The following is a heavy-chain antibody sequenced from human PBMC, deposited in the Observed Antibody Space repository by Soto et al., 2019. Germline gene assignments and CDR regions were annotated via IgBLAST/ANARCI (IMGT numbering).Heavy chain of an antibody. Sequence: SVKVSCTASGGTFGSDAITCVRQAPGQGLEWVGRIIPIFGTTNYAQNLQGRVTISADKSTLTSYMELHSLTSDDTALYYCARDRTDSGYYTNWLDPWGQGTQVTVSS. J-gene: IGHJ5*02. CDR1: GGTFGSDA. D-gene: IGHD3-22*01. CDR2: IIPIFGTT. CDR3: ARDRTDSGYYTNWLDP. V-gene: IGHV1-69*06.